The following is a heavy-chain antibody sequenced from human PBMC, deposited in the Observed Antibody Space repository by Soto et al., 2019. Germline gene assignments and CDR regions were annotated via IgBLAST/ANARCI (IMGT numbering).Heavy chain of an antibody. CDR3: AKEMGYCSGGSCYYSNDAFDI. J-gene: IGHJ3*02. Sequence: GGSLRLSCAASGFTFSSYGMHWVHQAPGKGLEWVAVISYDGSNKYYADSVKGRFTISRDNSKNTLYLQMNSLRAEDTAVYYCAKEMGYCSGGSCYYSNDAFDIWGQGTMVTVSS. CDR1: GFTFSSYG. CDR2: ISYDGSNK. V-gene: IGHV3-30*18. D-gene: IGHD2-15*01.